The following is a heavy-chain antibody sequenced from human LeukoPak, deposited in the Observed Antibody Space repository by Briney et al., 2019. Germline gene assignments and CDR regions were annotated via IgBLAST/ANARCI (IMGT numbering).Heavy chain of an antibody. CDR3: ARPSSSIVVVPAAMPPDY. Sequence: GGSLRLSCAASGFTFSSYSMNWVRQAPGKGLEWVSSISSSSSYIYYADSVKGRFTISRDNAKNSLYLQMNSLRAEDTAVYYCARPSSSIVVVPAAMPPDYWGQGTLVTVSS. CDR1: GFTFSSYS. CDR2: ISSSSSYI. J-gene: IGHJ4*02. D-gene: IGHD2-2*01. V-gene: IGHV3-21*01.